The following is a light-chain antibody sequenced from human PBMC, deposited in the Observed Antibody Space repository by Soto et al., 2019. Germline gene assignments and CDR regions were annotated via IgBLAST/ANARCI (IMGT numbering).Light chain of an antibody. CDR2: DAS. Sequence: EIVLTQSPATLSLSPRERATLSCRASQSVSSYLAWYQQKPGQAPRLLIYDASNRATGIPPRFSGSGSGTDFTLTISSLEPEDFAVYYCQQRSNWPPLTFGQGTRLEIK. CDR3: QQRSNWPPLT. V-gene: IGKV3-11*01. J-gene: IGKJ5*01. CDR1: QSVSSY.